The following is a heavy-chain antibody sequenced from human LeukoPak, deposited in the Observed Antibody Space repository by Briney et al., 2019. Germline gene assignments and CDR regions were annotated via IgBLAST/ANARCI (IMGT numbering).Heavy chain of an antibody. J-gene: IGHJ4*02. CDR1: GFTYSSYE. V-gene: IGHV3-48*03. D-gene: IGHD3-9*01. CDR3: ARDARYILTVLFDY. Sequence: GGSLRLSCAASGFTYSSYEMNWVRQAPGKGLEWVSYISSSGSTIYYADSVKGRFTISRDNAKNSLYLQMISLRAEDTAVYYCARDARYILTVLFDYWGQGTLVTVSS. CDR2: ISSSGSTI.